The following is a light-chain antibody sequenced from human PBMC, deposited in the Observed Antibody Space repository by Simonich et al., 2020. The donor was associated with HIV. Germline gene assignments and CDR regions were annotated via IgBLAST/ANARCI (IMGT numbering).Light chain of an antibody. CDR2: VDSDGSH. Sequence: QLVLTQSPSASASLGASVRLTCTLSSGHSRYDIAWHPQQPEKGPRYLMKVDSDGSHSKGNGIPDRFSSSSSGAERYLTISSLQSEDEADYYCQTWGAGAGANWVFGGGTKLTVL. J-gene: IGLJ3*02. CDR1: SGHSRYD. CDR3: QTWGAGAGANWV. V-gene: IGLV4-69*01.